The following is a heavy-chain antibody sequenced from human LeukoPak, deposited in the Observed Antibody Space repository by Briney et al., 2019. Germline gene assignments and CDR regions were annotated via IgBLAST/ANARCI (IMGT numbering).Heavy chain of an antibody. CDR3: VRAPPGACSAGHCYSSAFDL. CDR1: GFTFRSFD. Sequence: GGSLRLSCAASGFTFRSFDMHWVRQPTGKGLEWVSCIGTTGDTYYLGSVKGRFTISRENAENSLYLQMNGLRDGDTAAYFCVRAPPGACSAGHCYSSAFDLWGQGTTVTVSS. D-gene: IGHD2-15*01. V-gene: IGHV3-13*04. CDR2: IGTTGDT. J-gene: IGHJ3*01.